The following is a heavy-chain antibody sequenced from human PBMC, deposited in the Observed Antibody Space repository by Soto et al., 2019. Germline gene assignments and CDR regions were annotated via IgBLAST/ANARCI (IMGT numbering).Heavy chain of an antibody. CDR1: GYTFTSYA. CDR2: INAGNGNT. V-gene: IGHV1-3*01. D-gene: IGHD1-20*01. J-gene: IGHJ5*02. CDR3: ARDLIEFITGTTKWFDP. Sequence: ASVKVSCKASGYTFTSYAMHWVRQAPGQRLEWMGWINAGNGNTKYSQKFQGRVTITADESTSTAYMELSSLRSEDTAVYYCARDLIEFITGTTKWFDPWGQGTLVTVSS.